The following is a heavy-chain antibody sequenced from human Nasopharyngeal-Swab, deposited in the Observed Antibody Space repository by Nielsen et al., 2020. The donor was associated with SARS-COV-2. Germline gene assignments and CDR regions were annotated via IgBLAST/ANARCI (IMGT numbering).Heavy chain of an antibody. V-gene: IGHV7-4-1*02. CDR3: ARGGLLRHPRP. Sequence: ASVKVSCKASGYTFTSYSMNWVRQAAGQGLEWMGWINTNTGNPTYAQGFTGRFVFSLDTSVRTAYLQISSLKAEDTAVYYCARGGLLRHPRPWGQGTLVTVSS. CDR1: GYTFTSYS. J-gene: IGHJ5*02. CDR2: INTNTGNP.